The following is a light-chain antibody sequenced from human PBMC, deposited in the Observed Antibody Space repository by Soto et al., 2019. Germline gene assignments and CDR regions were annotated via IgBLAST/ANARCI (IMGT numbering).Light chain of an antibody. V-gene: IGKV1-33*01. CDR2: ETS. J-gene: IGKJ5*01. Sequence: DIQMTQSPSSLSASVGDSVTITCQASQDINNYLNWYQQQAGQAPKLLIYETSNLETGVPTRFGGSGSGTHFTFTISSLQPEDIATYYCQQYDSLPITFGLGTRLEIK. CDR1: QDINNY. CDR3: QQYDSLPIT.